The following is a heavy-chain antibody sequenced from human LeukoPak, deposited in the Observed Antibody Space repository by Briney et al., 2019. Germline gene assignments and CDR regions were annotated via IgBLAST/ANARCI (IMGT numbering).Heavy chain of an antibody. V-gene: IGHV3-7*01. D-gene: IGHD3-22*01. CDR3: ARDRGYSTFDY. CDR1: GFSFSNYW. J-gene: IGHJ4*02. Sequence: PGGSLRLSCAASGFSFSNYWMSWVRQAPGKGLEWVANIKEDGGEINYVDSVKGRFTISRDNAKDSLSLQMNSLRAEDTAVYYCARDRGYSTFDYWGQGTLVTVSS. CDR2: IKEDGGEI.